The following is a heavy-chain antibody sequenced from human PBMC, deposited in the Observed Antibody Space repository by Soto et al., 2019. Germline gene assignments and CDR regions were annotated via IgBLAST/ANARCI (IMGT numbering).Heavy chain of an antibody. Sequence: SETLSLTCTVSGGSISSGGYYWSWIRQHPGKGLEWIGYIYYSGSTYYNPSLKSRVTISVDTSKNQFSLKLSSVTAADTAVYYCARDRSHTKTDPEDYYYYGMDVWGQGTTVTVSS. CDR3: ARDRSHTKTDPEDYYYYGMDV. V-gene: IGHV4-31*03. CDR2: IYYSGST. CDR1: GGSISSGGYY. J-gene: IGHJ6*02.